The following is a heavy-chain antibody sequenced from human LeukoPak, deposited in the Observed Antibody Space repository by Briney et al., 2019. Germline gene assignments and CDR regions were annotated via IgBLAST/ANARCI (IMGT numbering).Heavy chain of an antibody. CDR3: ATSAWGLWYGYSDY. Sequence: PGGSLRLSCAASGFTFSSYWMTWVRQVPGKGLEWVANIKPDGSDKYYVDSVKGRFIISRDNAKKSLYLQMNSLRVEDTAVYYCATSAWGLWYGYSDYWGQGTLATVSS. D-gene: IGHD3-10*01. V-gene: IGHV3-7*03. J-gene: IGHJ4*02. CDR2: IKPDGSDK. CDR1: GFTFSSYW.